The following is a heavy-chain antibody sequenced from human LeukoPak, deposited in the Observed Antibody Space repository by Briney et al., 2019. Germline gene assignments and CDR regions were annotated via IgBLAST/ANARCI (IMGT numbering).Heavy chain of an antibody. V-gene: IGHV4-39*01. D-gene: IGHD5-18*01. CDR3: ARQTLTVDTAMDFDP. Sequence: SETLSLTCTVSGGSISSSSYYWGWIRQPPGKGLEWIGSIYYSGSTYYNPSLKSRVTISVDTSKNQFSLKLSSVTAADMAVYYCARQTLTVDTAMDFDPWGQGTLVTVSS. CDR1: GGSISSSSYY. J-gene: IGHJ5*02. CDR2: IYYSGST.